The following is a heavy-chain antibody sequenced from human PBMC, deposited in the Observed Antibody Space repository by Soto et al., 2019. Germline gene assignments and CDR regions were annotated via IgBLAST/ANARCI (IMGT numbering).Heavy chain of an antibody. Sequence: QVQLVESGGGVVQPGRSLRLSCAASGFTFSSYAMHWVRQAPGKGLEWVAVISYDGSNKYYADSVKGRFTISRDNSKNTLYLQMNILRAEDTAVYYCARSNGAHQLPTDAFDIWGQGTIVTVSS. CDR2: ISYDGSNK. CDR3: ARSNGAHQLPTDAFDI. CDR1: GFTFSSYA. V-gene: IGHV3-30-3*01. D-gene: IGHD6-13*01. J-gene: IGHJ3*02.